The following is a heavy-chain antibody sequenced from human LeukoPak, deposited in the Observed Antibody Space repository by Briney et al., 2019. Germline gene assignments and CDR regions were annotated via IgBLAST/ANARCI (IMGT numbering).Heavy chain of an antibody. CDR1: GFSLSGHW. CDR2: ISPTGSTT. D-gene: IGHD6-6*01. CDR3: ARGPNSNWSGLDF. V-gene: IGHV3-74*01. J-gene: IGHJ4*02. Sequence: AGGSLRLSCIASGFSLSGHWMHWARQLPGKGLVWVSRISPTGSTTSYADSVKGRFTVSRDNAKNTLYLQVNNLRAEDTAVYYCARGPNSNWSGLDFWGQGTLLTVSS.